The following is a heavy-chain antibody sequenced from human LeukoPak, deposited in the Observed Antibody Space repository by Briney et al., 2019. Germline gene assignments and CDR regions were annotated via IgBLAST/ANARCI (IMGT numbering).Heavy chain of an antibody. D-gene: IGHD3-3*01. V-gene: IGHV4-39*01. Sequence: SETLSLTCTVSGGSISSYYWGWIRQPPGKGLEWIGSIYYSGSTYYNPSLKSRVTISVDTSKNQFSLKLSSVTAADTAVYYCARQYDFWSGYYPNWFDPWGQGTLVTVSS. CDR2: IYYSGST. CDR3: ARQYDFWSGYYPNWFDP. CDR1: GGSISSYY. J-gene: IGHJ5*02.